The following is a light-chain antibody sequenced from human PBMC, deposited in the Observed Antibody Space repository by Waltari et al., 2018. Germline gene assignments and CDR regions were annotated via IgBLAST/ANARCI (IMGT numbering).Light chain of an antibody. CDR1: SSNIGAGDD. Sequence: QSVLTQPPSVSGAPGQRVTISCTGSSSNIGAGDDVNWYQHLPGKAPKLLIYGNSNRPSGVPDRISGSKAGTSASLAITGLQAEDEADYYCQSYDSSLGGSVFGGGTKLTVL. CDR3: QSYDSSLGGSV. J-gene: IGLJ2*01. CDR2: GNS. V-gene: IGLV1-40*01.